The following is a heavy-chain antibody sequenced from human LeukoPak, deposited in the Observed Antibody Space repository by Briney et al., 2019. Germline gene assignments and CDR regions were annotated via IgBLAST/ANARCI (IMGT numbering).Heavy chain of an antibody. CDR2: IYSGGST. J-gene: IGHJ4*02. D-gene: IGHD6-13*01. Sequence: GGSLRLSCAASGFTFSSYEMNWVRQAPGKGLEWVSVIYSGGSTYYADSVKGRFTISRDNSKNTLYLQMNSLRAEDTAVYYCARTTGGYYYFDYWGQGTLVTVSS. CDR1: GFTFSSYE. CDR3: ARTTGGYYYFDY. V-gene: IGHV3-53*01.